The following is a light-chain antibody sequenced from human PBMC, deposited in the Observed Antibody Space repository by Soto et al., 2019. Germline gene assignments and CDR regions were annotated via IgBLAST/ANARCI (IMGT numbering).Light chain of an antibody. V-gene: IGLV2-14*01. CDR1: SSDVGGYNY. J-gene: IGLJ2*01. CDR3: RSYTSSSPLVV. Sequence: QTVLTQPASVSGSPGQSITISCTGTSSDVGGYNYVSWYQQHPGKAPKLMIYDVSNRPSGVSNRFSGSKSGNTASLTISGLQADDEADYYCRSYTSSSPLVVFGGGTKLTAL. CDR2: DVS.